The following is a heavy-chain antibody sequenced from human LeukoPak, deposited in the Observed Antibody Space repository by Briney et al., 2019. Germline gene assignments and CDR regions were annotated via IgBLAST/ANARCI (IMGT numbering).Heavy chain of an antibody. D-gene: IGHD6-13*01. CDR2: IYHSGST. CDR1: GGSISSGDYY. Sequence: SETLSLTCTVSGGSISSGDYYWGWIRQPPGKGLEWIGSIYHSGSTYYNPSLKSRVTISVDTSKNQFSLKLSSVTAADTAVYYCARGDGIAAAGTLAEYFQHWGQGTLVTVSS. J-gene: IGHJ1*01. V-gene: IGHV4-39*07. CDR3: ARGDGIAAAGTLAEYFQH.